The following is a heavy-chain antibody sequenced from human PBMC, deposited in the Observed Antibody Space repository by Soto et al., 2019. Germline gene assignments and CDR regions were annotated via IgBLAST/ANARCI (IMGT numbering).Heavy chain of an antibody. D-gene: IGHD2-15*01. J-gene: IGHJ2*01. Sequence: EVQLLESVGGLVKPGGSLRLSCAASGFTFSKYAMSWVRLAPGKGLEWVSSISANGGITDYADSVKGRFTISRDNFQHILSLQMDSLRGDDTALYFCAKDKYTDSVRKVWFFDYWGRGTLVTVSS. CDR3: AKDKYTDSVRKVWFFDY. CDR2: ISANGGIT. CDR1: GFTFSKYA. V-gene: IGHV3-23*01.